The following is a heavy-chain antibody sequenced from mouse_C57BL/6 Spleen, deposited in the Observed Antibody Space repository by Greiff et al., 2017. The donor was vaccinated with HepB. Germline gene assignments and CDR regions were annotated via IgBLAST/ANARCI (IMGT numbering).Heavy chain of an antibody. CDR1: GFNIKNTY. CDR2: IDPANGNT. V-gene: IGHV14-3*01. Sequence: VQLQQSVAELVRPGASVKLSCTASGFNIKNTYMHWVKQRPEQGLEWIGRIDPANGNTKYAPKFQGKATITADTSSNTAYLQLSSLTSEDTAIYYCSWEDYYGSSPYAMDYWGQGTSVTVSS. J-gene: IGHJ4*01. D-gene: IGHD1-1*01. CDR3: SWEDYYGSSPYAMDY.